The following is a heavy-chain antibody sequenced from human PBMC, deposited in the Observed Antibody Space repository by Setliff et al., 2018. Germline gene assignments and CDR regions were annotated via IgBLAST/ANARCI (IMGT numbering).Heavy chain of an antibody. D-gene: IGHD3-10*01. CDR1: GGSFSGYY. Sequence: SETLSLTCAVYGGSFSGYYWSWIRQPPGKGLEWIGEINHSGSTNYNPSLKSRVTISVDTSKNQFSLKLSSVTAADTAVYYCARHDARGYYYYMDVWGEGTTVTVSS. V-gene: IGHV4-34*01. CDR2: INHSGST. CDR3: ARHDARGYYYYMDV. J-gene: IGHJ6*03.